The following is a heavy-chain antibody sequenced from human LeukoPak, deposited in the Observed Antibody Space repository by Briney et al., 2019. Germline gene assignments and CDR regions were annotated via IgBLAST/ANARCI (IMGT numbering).Heavy chain of an antibody. CDR3: AREGTV. J-gene: IGHJ4*02. D-gene: IGHD4-11*01. V-gene: IGHV3-66*01. CDR2: IYSGGST. CDR1: GFTVSSNS. Sequence: GGSLRLSCAASGFTVSSNSMSGVRQAPGKGLEWASIIYSGGSTYNADSVKGRFTISRDNSKNTLYLQMNSLRAEDTAVYYCAREGTVRGQGTLVTVSS.